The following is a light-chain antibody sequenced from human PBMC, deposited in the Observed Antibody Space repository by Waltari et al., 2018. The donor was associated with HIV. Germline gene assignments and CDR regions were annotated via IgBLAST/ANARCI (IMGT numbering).Light chain of an antibody. J-gene: IGLJ2*01. Sequence: QSVLTQPPSASGTPGQRVTISCSGRNSNIGSNTVNWYQQLPGTAPKLLIYNNKHRPSGASDRFSGSKSGTSASLAISGLQSEDEADYYCAAWDDSLNAHVLFGGGTKLTVL. V-gene: IGLV1-44*01. CDR1: NSNIGSNT. CDR2: NNK. CDR3: AAWDDSLNAHVL.